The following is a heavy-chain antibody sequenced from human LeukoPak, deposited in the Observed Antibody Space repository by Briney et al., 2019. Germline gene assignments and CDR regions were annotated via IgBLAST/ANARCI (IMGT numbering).Heavy chain of an antibody. J-gene: IGHJ4*02. CDR2: ISSSSSYI. Sequence: GGSLRLSCAAFGFTFSSFSMNWVRQAPGKGLEWVSTISSSSSYIYYADSVKGRFTISRDNAKNSLYLQMNSLRAEDTAVYYCARDFAAAGPDFIDYWGQGTLVTFSS. V-gene: IGHV3-21*01. CDR3: ARDFAAAGPDFIDY. CDR1: GFTFSSFS. D-gene: IGHD6-13*01.